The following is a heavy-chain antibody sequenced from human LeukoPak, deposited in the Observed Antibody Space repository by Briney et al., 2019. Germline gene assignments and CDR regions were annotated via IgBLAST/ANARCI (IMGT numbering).Heavy chain of an antibody. CDR2: ISSSSSYI. V-gene: IGHV3-21*01. J-gene: IGHJ4*02. CDR3: ARPYYYDSSGYYIDY. CDR1: GFTFSSYS. Sequence: GGSLRLSCAASGFTFSSYSMNWVRQAPGKGLEWVSSISSSSSYIYYADSVKGRFTISRDNAKNLLYLQMNSLRAEDTAVYYCARPYYYDSSGYYIDYWGQGTLVTVSS. D-gene: IGHD3-22*01.